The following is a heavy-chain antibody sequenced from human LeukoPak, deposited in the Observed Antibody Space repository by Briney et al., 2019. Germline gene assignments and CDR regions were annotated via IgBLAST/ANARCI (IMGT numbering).Heavy chain of an antibody. CDR2: MSPNSGNT. D-gene: IGHD2-15*01. Sequence: ASVKVSCKASGYTFTSYDINWVRQATGQGLEWMGWMSPNSGNTGYAQKFQGRVTITRNTSISTAYMELSSLRSEDTAVYYCATEVPQCSHGTCYFGWLDPWGQGTLVTVSS. CDR3: ATEVPQCSHGTCYFGWLDP. CDR1: GYTFTSYD. V-gene: IGHV1-8*03. J-gene: IGHJ5*02.